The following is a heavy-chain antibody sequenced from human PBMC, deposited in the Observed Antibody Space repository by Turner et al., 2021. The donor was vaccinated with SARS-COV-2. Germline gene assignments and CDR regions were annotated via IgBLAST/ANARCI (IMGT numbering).Heavy chain of an antibody. Sequence: QLQLQESGPGLVKPSETLSLTCTVTGGSISSSGYYWGWIRQPPGKGLEWIGSIYYSGSTNYNPSLKSRVTISVDTSKNQFSLKLSSVTAADTAVYYCARQSSGWYLPYFDYWGQGTLVTVSS. J-gene: IGHJ4*02. CDR2: IYYSGST. CDR3: ARQSSGWYLPYFDY. D-gene: IGHD6-19*01. CDR1: GGSISSSGYY. V-gene: IGHV4-39*01.